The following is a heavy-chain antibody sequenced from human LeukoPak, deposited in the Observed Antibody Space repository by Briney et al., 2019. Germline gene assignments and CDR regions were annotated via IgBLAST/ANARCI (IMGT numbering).Heavy chain of an antibody. D-gene: IGHD3-3*01. J-gene: IGHJ4*02. V-gene: IGHV1-69-2*01. Sequence: ASVKVPCKASGYTFTDYYIHWVQQAPGKGLEWMGRVDPKDGEAIYAEHFQGRVTITADTSTDTASVELSSLRSDDTAVYYCATSGELRLLEWGSVGYWGQGTLVTVSS. CDR2: VDPKDGEA. CDR3: ATSGELRLLEWGSVGY. CDR1: GYTFTDYY.